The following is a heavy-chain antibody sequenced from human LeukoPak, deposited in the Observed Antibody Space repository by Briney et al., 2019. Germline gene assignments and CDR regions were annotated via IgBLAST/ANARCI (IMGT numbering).Heavy chain of an antibody. CDR1: GGSTSSGSYY. J-gene: IGHJ4*02. V-gene: IGHV4-61*02. CDR3: ASGYDQYYFDY. CDR2: IYTSGST. D-gene: IGHD5-12*01. Sequence: TASETLSLTCTVSGGSTSSGSYYWSWIRQPSGKGLEWIGRIYTSGSTNYNPSLKSRVTISVDTSKNQFSLKLSSVTAADTAVYYCASGYDQYYFDYWGQGTLVTVSS.